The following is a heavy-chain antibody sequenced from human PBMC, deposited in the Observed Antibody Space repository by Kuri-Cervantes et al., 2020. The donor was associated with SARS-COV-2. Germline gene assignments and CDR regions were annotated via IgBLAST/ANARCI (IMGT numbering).Heavy chain of an antibody. D-gene: IGHD2-15*01. CDR1: GYDFTIYW. V-gene: IGHV5-10-1*01. J-gene: IGHJ3*01. Sequence: GESLKISCEVSGYDFTIYWISWVRQMPGKGLEWMGRIDPSDSYTDYSPSFGGHVTISIDKSISTAYLQWSSLKASDTAMYYCVRTPHLGAFDFWGQRTMVTVSS. CDR2: IDPSDSYT. CDR3: VRTPHLGAFDF.